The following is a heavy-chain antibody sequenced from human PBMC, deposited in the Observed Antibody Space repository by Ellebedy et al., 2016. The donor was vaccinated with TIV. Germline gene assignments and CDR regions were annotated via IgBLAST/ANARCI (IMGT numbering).Heavy chain of an antibody. CDR2: INAGNGNT. V-gene: IGHV1-18*01. J-gene: IGHJ4*02. CDR1: GYTFTSYG. D-gene: IGHD5-24*01. CDR3: ARWDGYDEKFQGPFDR. Sequence: AASVKVSCKASGYTFTSYGISWVRQAPGQRLEWMGWINAGNGNTKYSQKFQGRVTITRETSASTAYMELRSLRSDDTAVYYCARWDGYDEKFQGPFDRWGQGTLVAVSS.